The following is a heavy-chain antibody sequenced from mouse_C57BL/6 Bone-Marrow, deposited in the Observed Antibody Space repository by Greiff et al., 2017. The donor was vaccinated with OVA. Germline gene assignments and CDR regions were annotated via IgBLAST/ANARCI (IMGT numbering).Heavy chain of an antibody. CDR3: ARGGDGNYGYFDV. Sequence: VQLQQPGAELVRPGTSVKLSCKASGYTFTSYWMHWVKQRPGQGLEWIGVIDPSDSYTNYNQKFKGKATLTVDTSSSTAYMQLSSLTSEDAAVYYCARGGDGNYGYFDVWGTGTTVTVSA. J-gene: IGHJ1*03. D-gene: IGHD2-1*01. CDR2: IDPSDSYT. V-gene: IGHV1-59*01. CDR1: GYTFTSYW.